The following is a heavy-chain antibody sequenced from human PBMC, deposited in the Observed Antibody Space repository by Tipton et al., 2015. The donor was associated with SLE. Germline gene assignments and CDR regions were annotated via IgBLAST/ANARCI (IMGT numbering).Heavy chain of an antibody. Sequence: TLSLTCTVSGGSISSGGFYWSWIRQHPGKGLEWIGSIYYSGNTYYNPSLKSRVTISVDTSKNQFSLKLSSVTAADTAVYYCASDGVWNPIWGQGTMVTVSS. CDR2: IYYSGNT. CDR1: GGSISSGGFY. J-gene: IGHJ3*02. CDR3: ASDGVWNPI. V-gene: IGHV4-31*03. D-gene: IGHD1-1*01.